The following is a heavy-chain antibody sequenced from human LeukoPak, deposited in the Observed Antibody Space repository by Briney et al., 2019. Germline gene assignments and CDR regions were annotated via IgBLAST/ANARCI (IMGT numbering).Heavy chain of an antibody. CDR2: INPNSGGT. CDR3: ARVVRGVIINPMGY. D-gene: IGHD3-10*01. J-gene: IGHJ4*02. CDR1: GYTFTGYY. V-gene: IGHV1-2*02. Sequence: ASVKVSCKASGYTFTGYYMHQVRQAPGQGLEWMGWINPNSGGTNYAQKFQGRVTMTRDTSISTAYMELSRLRSDDTAVYYCARVVRGVIINPMGYWGQGTLVTVSS.